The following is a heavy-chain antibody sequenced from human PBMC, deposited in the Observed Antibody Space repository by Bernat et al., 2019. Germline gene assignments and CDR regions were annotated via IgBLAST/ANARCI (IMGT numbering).Heavy chain of an antibody. J-gene: IGHJ6*02. V-gene: IGHV3-33*08. D-gene: IGHD6-13*01. CDR3: ARETYSSSWHYYYYYGMDV. CDR2: IWYDGSNK. CDR1: GFTFSSYG. Sequence: GGGVVQPGRSLRLSCAASGFTFSSYGMHWVRQAPGKGLEWVAVIWYDGSNKYYADSVKGRFTISRDNSKNTLYLQMNSLRAEDTAVYYCARETYSSSWHYYYYYGMDVWGQGTTVTVSS.